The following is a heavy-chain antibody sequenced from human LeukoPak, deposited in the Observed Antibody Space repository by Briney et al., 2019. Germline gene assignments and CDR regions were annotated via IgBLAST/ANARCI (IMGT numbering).Heavy chain of an antibody. J-gene: IGHJ4*02. CDR2: ISYDGSNK. V-gene: IGHV3-30*18. CDR3: AKDMSCSSISCPLGY. D-gene: IGHD2-2*01. Sequence: GRSLRLSCAASGFTFSSYGMHWVRQAPGKGLEWVAVISYDGSNKNYADSVKGRFTISRDNSKNTLYLQMNILRAEDTAAYYCAKDMSCSSISCPLGYWGQGTLVTVSS. CDR1: GFTFSSYG.